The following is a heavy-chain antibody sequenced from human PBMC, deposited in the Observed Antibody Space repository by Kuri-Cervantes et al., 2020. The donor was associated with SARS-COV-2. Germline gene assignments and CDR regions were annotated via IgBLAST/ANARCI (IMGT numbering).Heavy chain of an antibody. V-gene: IGHV4-39*01. CDR1: GGSISSSSYY. CDR3: ARSPLWRFPSVYYFDY. D-gene: IGHD1-1*01. Sequence: SETLSLTCTVSGGSISSSSYYRGWIRQPPGKGLEWIGSIYYSGSTYYNPSLKSRVTISVDTSKNQFSLKLSSVTAADTAVYYCARSPLWRFPSVYYFDYWGQGTLVTVSS. CDR2: IYYSGST. J-gene: IGHJ4*02.